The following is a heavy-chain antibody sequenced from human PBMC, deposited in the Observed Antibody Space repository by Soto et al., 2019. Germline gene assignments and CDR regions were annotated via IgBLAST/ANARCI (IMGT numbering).Heavy chain of an antibody. CDR3: ARGSYDSSGYFDY. CDR1: GGTFSSYT. D-gene: IGHD3-22*01. CDR2: IIPILGIA. Sequence: QVQLVQSGAEVKKPGSSVKVSCKASGGTFSSYTISWVRQAPGQGLEWMGRIIPILGIANYAQKFQGRVTITADKSTSTAYMELSSLRSEDTAAYYCARGSYDSSGYFDYWGQGTLVTVSS. V-gene: IGHV1-69*02. J-gene: IGHJ4*02.